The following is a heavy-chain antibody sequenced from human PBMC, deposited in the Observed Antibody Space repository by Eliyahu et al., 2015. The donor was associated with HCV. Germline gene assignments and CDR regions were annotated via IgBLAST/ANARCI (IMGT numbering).Heavy chain of an antibody. CDR2: FDPEDGET. D-gene: IGHD2-21*02. V-gene: IGHV1-24*01. CDR3: AMLAYCGGDCSYYYYGMDV. CDR1: GYTLTELS. J-gene: IGHJ6*02. Sequence: QVQLVQSGAEVKKPGASVKVSCKVSGYTLTELSMHWVRQAPGKGLEWMGGFDPEDGETIYAQKFQGRVTMTEDTSTDTAYMELSSLRSEDTAVYYCAMLAYCGGDCSYYYYGMDVWGQGTTVTVSS.